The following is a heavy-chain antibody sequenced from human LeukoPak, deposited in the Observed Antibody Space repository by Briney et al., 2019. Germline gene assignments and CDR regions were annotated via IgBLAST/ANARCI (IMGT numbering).Heavy chain of an antibody. D-gene: IGHD2-2*01. CDR3: ARGNCSSTSCSNLDY. CDR2: INHSGST. J-gene: IGHJ4*02. Sequence: KPSETLSLTCAVYGGSFSGYYWSWIRQPPGKGLEWIGEINHSGSTNYNPSLKSRVTISVDTSKNQFSLKLSSVTAADTAVYYCARGNCSSTSCSNLDYWGQGTLVTVSS. V-gene: IGHV4-34*01. CDR1: GGSFSGYY.